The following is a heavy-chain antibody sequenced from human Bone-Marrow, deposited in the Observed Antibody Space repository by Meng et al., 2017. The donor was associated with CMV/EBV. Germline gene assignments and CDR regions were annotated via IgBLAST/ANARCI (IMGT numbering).Heavy chain of an antibody. CDR1: GGSFSGYY. CDR3: ARGPRYFDWLYTPRGDVWLDP. V-gene: IGHV4-34*01. D-gene: IGHD3-9*01. CDR2: INHSGST. J-gene: IGHJ5*02. Sequence: SETLSLTCAVYGGSFSGYYWSWIRQPPGKGLEWIGEINHSGSTNYNPSLKSRVTISVDTSKNQFSLKLSSVTAADTAVYYCARGPRYFDWLYTPRGDVWLDPWGQGTLVTVSS.